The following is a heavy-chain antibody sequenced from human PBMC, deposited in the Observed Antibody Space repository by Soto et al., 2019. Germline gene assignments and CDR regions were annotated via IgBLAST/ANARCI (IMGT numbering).Heavy chain of an antibody. CDR3: AKVPFTNSWYPFDP. CDR1: GFTFSNYA. J-gene: IGHJ5*02. CDR2: ISGSGGTT. D-gene: IGHD6-13*01. V-gene: IGHV3-23*01. Sequence: EVQLLESGGGLVQPGGSLSLSCAASGFTFSNYAMSWVRQAPGKGLEWVSGISGSGGTTYYAGSVKGRFTISRDNSKNTLYLQMNSLRAEDTAVYYCAKVPFTNSWYPFDPWGQGTLVTVSS.